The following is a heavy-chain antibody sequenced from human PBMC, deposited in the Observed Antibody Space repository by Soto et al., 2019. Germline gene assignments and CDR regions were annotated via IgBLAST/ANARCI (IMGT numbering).Heavy chain of an antibody. CDR1: CGSIGSCDYF. CDR2: IYYSGSA. Sequence: PSETLSLTCTVSCGSIGSCDYFWSWIRQPPGKGLEWIGYIYYSGSAYYSPSLKSRVSISVDTSKNQLSLKLSSVTAADTAVYYCARERRRATMVRDYYYGMDVWGQGTTVTVSS. D-gene: IGHD3-10*01. V-gene: IGHV4-30-4*01. J-gene: IGHJ6*02. CDR3: ARERRRATMVRDYYYGMDV.